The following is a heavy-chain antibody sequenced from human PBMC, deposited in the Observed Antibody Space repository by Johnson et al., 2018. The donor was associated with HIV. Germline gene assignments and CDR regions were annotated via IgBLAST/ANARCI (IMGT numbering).Heavy chain of an antibody. CDR3: ARMTTTVSHHDAFDI. J-gene: IGHJ3*02. CDR1: GFTFSSYW. D-gene: IGHD4-17*01. CDR2: INSDGSST. Sequence: VQLVESGGGLVQPGGSLRLSCAASGFTFSSYWMHWVRQAPGKGLVWVSRINSDGSSTSYADPVRGGFSLSRANSKNTLYLQMNSLRAEDSAVYYCARMTTTVSHHDAFDIWGQGTMVTVSS. V-gene: IGHV3-74*01.